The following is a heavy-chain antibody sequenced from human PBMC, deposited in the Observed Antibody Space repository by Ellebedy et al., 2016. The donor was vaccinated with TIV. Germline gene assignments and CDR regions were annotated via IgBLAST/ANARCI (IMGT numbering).Heavy chain of an antibody. CDR1: GFTFSGSA. Sequence: GGSLRLXCAASGFTFSGSAVHWVRQASGKGLEWVGRIRNKANSYATAYAASVTGRFTISRDDSKNTAYLQMNSLRKEDTAVYYCTRVRGRGSGDDYWGRGTLVTVSS. V-gene: IGHV3-73*01. CDR3: TRVRGRGSGDDY. D-gene: IGHD1-26*01. J-gene: IGHJ4*02. CDR2: IRNKANSYAT.